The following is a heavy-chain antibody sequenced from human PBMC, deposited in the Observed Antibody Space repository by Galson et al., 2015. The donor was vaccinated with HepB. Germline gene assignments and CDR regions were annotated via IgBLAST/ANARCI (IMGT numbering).Heavy chain of an antibody. Sequence: SVKVSCKASGGTFSSYAISWVRQAPGQGLEWMGGIIPIFGTANYAQKFQGRVTITADESTSTAYMELSSLRSEDTAVYYCAGTGYCSGGSCLAFGYWGQGTLVTVSS. D-gene: IGHD2-15*01. V-gene: IGHV1-69*13. J-gene: IGHJ4*02. CDR2: IIPIFGTA. CDR1: GGTFSSYA. CDR3: AGTGYCSGGSCLAFGY.